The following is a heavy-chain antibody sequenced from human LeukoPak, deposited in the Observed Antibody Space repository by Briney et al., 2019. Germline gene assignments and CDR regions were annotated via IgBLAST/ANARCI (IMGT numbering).Heavy chain of an antibody. Sequence: SETLSLTCAVSGGSISSGGYSWSWIRQPPGKGLEWIGYIYHSGSTYYNPSLKSRVTISVDRSKNQFSLKLRSVTAADTAVYYCAREVGGSGTYYFDYWGQGTLVTVSS. CDR1: GGSISSGGYS. J-gene: IGHJ4*02. CDR3: AREVGGSGTYYFDY. CDR2: IYHSGST. V-gene: IGHV4-30-2*01. D-gene: IGHD3-10*01.